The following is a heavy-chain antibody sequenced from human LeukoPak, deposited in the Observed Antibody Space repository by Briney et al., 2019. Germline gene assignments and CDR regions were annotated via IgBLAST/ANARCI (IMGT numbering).Heavy chain of an antibody. CDR3: AKYGIEVAGKALPDW. Sequence: GGSLRLSCAAPGVTFSGYSMNWVRQAPGKGLEWVSAITATSLHIYYADSVKGRFTISRDNAKNSLYLQMNSLRAEDTAVYYCAKYGIEVAGKALPDWWGQGTLVTVSS. D-gene: IGHD6-19*01. CDR2: ITATSLHI. CDR1: GVTFSGYS. J-gene: IGHJ4*02. V-gene: IGHV3-21*04.